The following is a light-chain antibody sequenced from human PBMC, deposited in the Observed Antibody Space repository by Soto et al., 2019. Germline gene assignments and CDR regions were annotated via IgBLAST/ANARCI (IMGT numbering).Light chain of an antibody. CDR2: DAS. Sequence: EVVLTQFPGTLSLSPGERATLSCRASQTITGTYLAWYQQKPGQAPRLLIHDASTRATGIPDRFSGGGTGTDFNLNISRVEPEDFAMYYCQQYGRSKRWTFGQGTKVEVK. CDR3: QQYGRSKRWT. V-gene: IGKV3-20*01. J-gene: IGKJ1*01. CDR1: QTITGTY.